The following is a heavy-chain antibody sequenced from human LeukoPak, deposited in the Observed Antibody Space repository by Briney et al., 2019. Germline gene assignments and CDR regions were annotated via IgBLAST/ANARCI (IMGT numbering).Heavy chain of an antibody. D-gene: IGHD3-10*01. CDR1: GYTFTGYY. CDR3: AKPYGSGSYYYYFDY. CDR2: INPNSGGT. J-gene: IGHJ4*02. Sequence: ASVKVSCKASGYTFTGYYMHWVRQAPGQGLEWMGWINPNSGGTNYAQKFQGRVTMTRGTSISTAYMELSRLRSDDTAVYYCAKPYGSGSYYYYFDYWGQGTLVTVSS. V-gene: IGHV1-2*02.